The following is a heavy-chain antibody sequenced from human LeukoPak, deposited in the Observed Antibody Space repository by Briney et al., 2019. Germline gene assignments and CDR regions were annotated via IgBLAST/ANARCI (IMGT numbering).Heavy chain of an antibody. Sequence: GGSLRLSCAASGFTFSSSDMHWVRQAPGKGLEWVSAISGSGDTTYYADSVKGRFTISRDNSKNTVYLQVNSLRAEDTAVYYCARRSGIAVAGAFDYWGQGTLVTVSS. J-gene: IGHJ4*02. CDR1: GFTFSSSD. D-gene: IGHD6-19*01. CDR2: ISGSGDTT. V-gene: IGHV3-23*01. CDR3: ARRSGIAVAGAFDY.